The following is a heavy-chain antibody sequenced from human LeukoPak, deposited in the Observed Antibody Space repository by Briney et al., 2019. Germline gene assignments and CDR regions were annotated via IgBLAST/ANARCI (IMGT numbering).Heavy chain of an antibody. CDR2: MNPNSGNT. J-gene: IGHJ6*03. D-gene: IGHD2/OR15-2a*01. V-gene: IGHV1-8*01. CDR1: GYTFTSYD. CDR3: ARAPRNIYYYYYMDV. Sequence: ASVKVSCKASGYTFTSYDINWVRQATGQGLEWMGWMNPNSGNTGYAQKFQGRVTMARNTSISTAYMELSSLRSEDTAVYYCARAPRNIYYYYYMDVWGKGTTVTVSS.